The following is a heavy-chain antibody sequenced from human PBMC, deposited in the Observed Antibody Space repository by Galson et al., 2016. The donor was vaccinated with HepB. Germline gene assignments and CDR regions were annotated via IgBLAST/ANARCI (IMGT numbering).Heavy chain of an antibody. J-gene: IGHJ4*02. D-gene: IGHD3-3*01. CDR2: IEPDGSRP. CDR1: GFTFTHHQ. CDR3: ARDFSGPDY. V-gene: IGHV3-74*01. Sequence: SLRLSCATSGFTFTHHQMHWVRQVPGKGLVWVSRIEPDGSRPIYADSVKGRFTISRDNAENTLYLQMNSLRADDTAVYYCARDFSGPDYWGQGTLVTVSS.